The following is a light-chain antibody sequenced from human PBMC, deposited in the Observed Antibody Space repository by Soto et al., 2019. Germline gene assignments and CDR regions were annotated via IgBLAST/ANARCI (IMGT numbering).Light chain of an antibody. CDR2: DPY. CDR3: QQRNYWPIT. CDR1: QSVSMH. Sequence: TQSPGTLSLSLGEKATPSCRARQSVSMHLGWYQQKLGQAHRPLIADPYKRATAIPARFRGSGSGTVFTLTINSLEPEDLAVYYCQQRNYWPITFGQGTRLEIK. V-gene: IGKV3-11*01. J-gene: IGKJ5*01.